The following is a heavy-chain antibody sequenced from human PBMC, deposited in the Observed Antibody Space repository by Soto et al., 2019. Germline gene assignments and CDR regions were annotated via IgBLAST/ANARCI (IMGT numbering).Heavy chain of an antibody. CDR1: GNAFSNYN. D-gene: IGHD1-26*01. CDR2: ITSSSSYI. Sequence: ESVGGLVKPGGSLRLSCSASGNAFSNYNMNWIRQAPGKGLEWVSSITSSSSYIHYADSVKGRFAISRDNAKNSLYLQMNSLRAEDTAVYYCARESGSYFQWGQGTLVTVSS. V-gene: IGHV3-21*01. J-gene: IGHJ4*02. CDR3: ARESGSYFQ.